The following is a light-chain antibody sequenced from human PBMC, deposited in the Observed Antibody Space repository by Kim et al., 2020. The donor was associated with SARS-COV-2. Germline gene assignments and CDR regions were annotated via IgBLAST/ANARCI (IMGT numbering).Light chain of an antibody. J-gene: IGLJ2*01. V-gene: IGLV3-25*03. CDR1: ALPKQY. Sequence: PGQTARITCSGDALPKQYAYWYQQKPGQAPVLVIYKDSERPSGIPERFSGSSSGTTVTLTISGVQAEDEADYYCQSADSSGTYRAVFGGGTKLTVL. CDR3: QSADSSGTYRAV. CDR2: KDS.